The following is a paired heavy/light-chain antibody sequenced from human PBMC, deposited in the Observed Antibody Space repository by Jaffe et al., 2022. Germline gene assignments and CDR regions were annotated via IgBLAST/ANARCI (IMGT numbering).Light chain of an antibody. Sequence: QTALTQPPSASGSPGQSVTISCTGTSSDVGAYNYVSWFQQHPGKAPKLLISEVSKRPSGVPDRFSGSKSANTASLTVSGLQAEDEADYYCCSYLGKGKYVFGTGTKVTVL. V-gene: IGLV2-8*01. CDR3: CSYLGKGKYV. CDR2: EVS. J-gene: IGLJ1*01. CDR1: SSDVGAYNY.
Heavy chain of an antibody. V-gene: IGHV1-46*03. CDR3: ARDGQHYGDSEY. CDR2: IKPGDGKK. CDR1: GYSFTDYY. D-gene: IGHD4-17*01. Sequence: QVQLVQSESEVKKPGASVKVSCAASGYSFTDYYIHWVRQAPGQGLEWMGQIKPGDGKKVYAQGRVVMTRDTSTTTVYMEMTSLTFEDTAVYYCARDGQHYGDSEYWGQGTLVTVSS. J-gene: IGHJ1*01.